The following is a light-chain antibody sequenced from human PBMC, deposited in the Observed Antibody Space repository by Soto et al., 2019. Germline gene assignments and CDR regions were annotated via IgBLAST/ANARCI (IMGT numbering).Light chain of an antibody. CDR2: DVS. CDR1: SSDVGSYHL. Sequence: QSVLTQPASVSGSPGQSITISCTGSSSDVGSYHLVSWYQQHPGKAPKLMIYDVSKRPSGVSNRFSGSKSGNTASLTISGLQAEDEADYYCCSYVGSSTWVFGGGTKVTVL. CDR3: CSYVGSSTWV. V-gene: IGLV2-23*02. J-gene: IGLJ3*02.